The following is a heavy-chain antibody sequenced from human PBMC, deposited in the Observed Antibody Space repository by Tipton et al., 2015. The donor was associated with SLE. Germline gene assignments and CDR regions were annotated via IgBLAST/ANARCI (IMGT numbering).Heavy chain of an antibody. CDR1: GGSISSFH. V-gene: IGHV4-59*08. CDR2: IYYSGST. D-gene: IGHD3/OR15-3a*01. Sequence: LRLSCTVSGGSISSFHWSWIRQPPGKGLEWIGYIYYSGSTTYNPSLKSRVTISVDMSKNQFSLKLSSVTAADTAFYYCARHAGLDYYFDYWGQGTLVTVSS. J-gene: IGHJ4*02. CDR3: ARHAGLDYYFDY.